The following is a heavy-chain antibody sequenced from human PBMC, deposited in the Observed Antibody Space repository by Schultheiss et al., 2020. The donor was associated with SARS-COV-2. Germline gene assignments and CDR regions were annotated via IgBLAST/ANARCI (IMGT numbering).Heavy chain of an antibody. D-gene: IGHD6-6*01. J-gene: IGHJ5*02. CDR1: GFTVSSNY. CDR3: ARGSSSSGWANWFDP. V-gene: IGHV3-11*04. Sequence: GGSLRLSCAASGFTVSSNYMSWVRQAPGKGLEWVSYISSSGSTIYYADSVKGRFTISRDNANNSLYLQMNSLRAEDTAVYYCARGSSSSGWANWFDPWGQGTLFTVSS. CDR2: ISSSGSTI.